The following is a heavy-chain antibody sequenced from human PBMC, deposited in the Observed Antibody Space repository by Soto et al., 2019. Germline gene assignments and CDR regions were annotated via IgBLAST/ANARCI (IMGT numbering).Heavy chain of an antibody. D-gene: IGHD3-3*01. CDR3: ASTWSGYYYFDS. CDR2: ISYDGSNR. V-gene: IGHV3-30*03. Sequence: SLRLSCAASGFTFSTYGMHWVRQAPGKGLEWVAVISYDGSNRYYGDSVKGRFTISRDNSKNTLYLQMNSLRAEDTAVYYCASTWSGYYYFDSWGQGTLVTVSS. CDR1: GFTFSTYG. J-gene: IGHJ4*02.